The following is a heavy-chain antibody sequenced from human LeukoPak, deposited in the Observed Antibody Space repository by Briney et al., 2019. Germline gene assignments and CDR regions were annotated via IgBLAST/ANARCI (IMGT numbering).Heavy chain of an antibody. V-gene: IGHV3-13*01. J-gene: IGHJ4*02. CDR2: ITTTGDT. D-gene: IGHD3-10*01. CDR3: ACGRFRDPYYFDY. CDR1: GFTFSSYD. Sequence: GGSLRLSCATSGFTFSSYDMHWVRQATGKGLEWVSAITTTGDTYYPGSVKGRFTISRENAKNSLYLQMNSLRAGDTAVYYCACGRFRDPYYFDYWGQGTLVTVSS.